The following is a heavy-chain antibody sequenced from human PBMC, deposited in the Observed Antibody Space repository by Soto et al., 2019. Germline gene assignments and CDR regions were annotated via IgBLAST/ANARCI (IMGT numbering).Heavy chain of an antibody. CDR1: GGSISGHY. D-gene: IGHD4-17*01. CDR3: ERYGDQH. J-gene: IGHJ1*01. V-gene: IGHV4-59*11. Sequence: SETLSLTCSVSGGSISGHYWSWIRQPPGKGLEWIGYIFYTGSAHYKPSLKSRARISVDTSKNQFSLRLTSVTAADTAVYFCERYGDQH. CDR2: IFYTGSA.